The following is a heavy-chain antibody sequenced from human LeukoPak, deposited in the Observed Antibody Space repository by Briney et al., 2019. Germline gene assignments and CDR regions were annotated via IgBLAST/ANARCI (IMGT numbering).Heavy chain of an antibody. D-gene: IGHD4-17*01. CDR2: INPSGGST. J-gene: IGHJ3*02. CDR3: ASGLLRGTTVIRNDAFDI. V-gene: IGHV1-46*01. CDR1: GYTFTSYY. Sequence: ASVKVSCKASGYTFTSYYMHWVRQAPGQGLEWMGIINPSGGSTSYAQKFQGRVTMTRDTSTSTVYMELSSLRSEDTAVYYCASGLLRGTTVIRNDAFDIWGQGTMVTVSS.